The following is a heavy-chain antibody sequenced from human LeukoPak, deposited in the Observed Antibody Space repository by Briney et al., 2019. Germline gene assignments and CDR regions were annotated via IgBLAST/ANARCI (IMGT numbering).Heavy chain of an antibody. V-gene: IGHV3-74*01. CDR1: GFIFSSYW. Sequence: PGGSLRLSCAASGFIFSSYWMHWVRQAPGKGLVWVSRINSDGSSTIYADSVKGRFTISRDNAKNTLYLQMNSLRAEDTAVYYCTGDIVVVVDYYYYYYMDVWGKGTTVTVSS. CDR2: INSDGSST. J-gene: IGHJ6*03. CDR3: TGDIVVVVDYYYYYYMDV. D-gene: IGHD2-15*01.